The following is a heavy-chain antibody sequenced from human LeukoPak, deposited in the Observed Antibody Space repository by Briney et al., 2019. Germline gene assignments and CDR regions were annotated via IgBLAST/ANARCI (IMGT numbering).Heavy chain of an antibody. J-gene: IGHJ6*03. Sequence: ASVKLSCKVSGYTFTGYYIHWVRQAPGQGLEWMGWINPYRGDTSHAQNFQGRVTLTRDTSISADYMELSSLRSDDTAMYYWARDSQGTSWYVPDNYYYYMDVWGKGTTVTVSS. V-gene: IGHV1-2*02. D-gene: IGHD6-13*01. CDR1: GYTFTGYY. CDR2: INPYRGDT. CDR3: ARDSQGTSWYVPDNYYYYMDV.